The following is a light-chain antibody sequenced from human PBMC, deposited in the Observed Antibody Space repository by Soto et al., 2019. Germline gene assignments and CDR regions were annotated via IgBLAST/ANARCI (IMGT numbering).Light chain of an antibody. CDR3: QQHGTSPYT. V-gene: IGKV3-20*01. CDR2: GAS. Sequence: EIVLTQSPATLSLSPGERATLSCRASRGVGIYLAWYQQKPGQAPRLLMFGASRRATGIPDRFSGSGSGTDFILTISRLEPEDVAVYYCQQHGTSPYTFGQGTVLEIK. CDR1: RGVGIY. J-gene: IGKJ2*01.